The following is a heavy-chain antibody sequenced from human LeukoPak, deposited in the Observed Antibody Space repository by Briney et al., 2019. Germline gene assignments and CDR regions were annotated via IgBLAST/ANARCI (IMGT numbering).Heavy chain of an antibody. J-gene: IGHJ3*02. Sequence: ASVKVSCKASGYTFTSYGISWVRQAPGQGLEWMGWISAYNGNTNYAQKLQGRVTMTTDTSTSTAYMELRSLRSDDTAVYNCARDDMIVVAKDAFDIWGQGTMVTVSS. CDR3: ARDDMIVVAKDAFDI. V-gene: IGHV1-18*01. CDR2: ISAYNGNT. CDR1: GYTFTSYG. D-gene: IGHD3-22*01.